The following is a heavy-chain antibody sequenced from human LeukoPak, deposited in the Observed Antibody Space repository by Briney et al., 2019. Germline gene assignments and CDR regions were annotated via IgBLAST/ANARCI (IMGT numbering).Heavy chain of an antibody. CDR1: GGSFSGYY. J-gene: IGHJ4*02. V-gene: IGHV4-34*01. Sequence: SETLSLTCAVYGGSFSGYYWSWIRQPPGKGLEWIGEINHSGSTNYNPSLKSRVTISVDTSKNQFSLKLSSVTAADTAVYHCARGPGIVDYWGQGTLVTVSS. CDR2: INHSGST. CDR3: ARGPGIVDY.